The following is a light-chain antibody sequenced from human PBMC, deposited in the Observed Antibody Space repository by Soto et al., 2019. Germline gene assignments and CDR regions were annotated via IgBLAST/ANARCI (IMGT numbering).Light chain of an antibody. CDR3: QQRSNWPPIT. CDR1: QSLRRNY. Sequence: EVVLTQSPGTLSLSPGERATLSFMAIQSLRRNYIAWYQQRPGRAPRLLIYGASSRATGIPDRFSGSGSGTDFSLTISRLEPEDFAIYHCQQRSNWPPITFGQGTRLEIK. CDR2: GAS. J-gene: IGKJ5*01. V-gene: IGKV3D-20*02.